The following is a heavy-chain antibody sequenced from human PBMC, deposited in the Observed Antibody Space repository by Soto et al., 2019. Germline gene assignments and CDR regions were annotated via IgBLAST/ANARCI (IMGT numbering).Heavy chain of an antibody. CDR1: EFTFSRFS. V-gene: IGHV3-21*01. CDR2: ISSASSET. Sequence: GGTLRLSCEASEFTFSRFSMNWVRQVPGKGLEWVASISSASSETWYADSVKGRFIISRDNAQNSLFLQMNTLRPEDSAIYYCARVAYWGPGTQVTVSS. J-gene: IGHJ4*02. CDR3: ARVAY.